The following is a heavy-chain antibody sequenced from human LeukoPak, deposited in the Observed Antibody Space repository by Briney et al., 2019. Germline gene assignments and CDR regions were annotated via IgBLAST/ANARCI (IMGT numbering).Heavy chain of an antibody. CDR1: GFAFDNFA. D-gene: IGHD3-10*01. V-gene: IGHV3-9*01. CDR2: ISYNSGGR. J-gene: IGHJ6*02. Sequence: GGSLRLSCAASGFAFDNFAMHWVRRAPGKGLEWVSGISYNSGGRGYADSVKGRFAISRDNAKNSLYLQMNSLRSEDTALYYCAKDSIGEASGGMDVWGQGTTVTVSS. CDR3: AKDSIGEASGGMDV.